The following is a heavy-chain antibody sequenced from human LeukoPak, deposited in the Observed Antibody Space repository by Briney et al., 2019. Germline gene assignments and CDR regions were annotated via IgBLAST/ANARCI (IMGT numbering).Heavy chain of an antibody. CDR1: GFTFSSYS. Sequence: GGSLRLSCAASGFTFSSYSMNWVRQAPGKGLEWVSSISSSSSYIYYADSVKGRFTISRDNAKNSLYLQMNSLRAEDTAVYYCARDVAVRGFYYYYGMDVWGQGTTVTVSS. D-gene: IGHD5-12*01. CDR3: ARDVAVRGFYYYYGMDV. V-gene: IGHV3-21*01. CDR2: ISSSSSYI. J-gene: IGHJ6*02.